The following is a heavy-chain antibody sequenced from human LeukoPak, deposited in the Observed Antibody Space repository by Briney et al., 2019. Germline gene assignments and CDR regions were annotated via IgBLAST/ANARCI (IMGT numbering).Heavy chain of an antibody. D-gene: IGHD4-17*01. V-gene: IGHV4-30-4*01. J-gene: IGHJ5*02. CDR1: GGSISAGDYY. CDR3: ARTYYGDYGWFDP. CDR2: IYYRGST. Sequence: SQTLSLTCTVSGGSISAGDYYWSWIRQPPGKGLEWIGYIYYRGSTSYSPSLQSRVTISVDTSKNQFSLKLSSLSAADTAVYHCARTYYGDYGWFDPWGQGTLVTVSS.